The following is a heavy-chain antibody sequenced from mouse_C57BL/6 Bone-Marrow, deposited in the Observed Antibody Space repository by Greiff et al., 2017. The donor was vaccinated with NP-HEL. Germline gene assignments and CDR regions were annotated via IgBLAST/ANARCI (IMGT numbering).Heavy chain of an antibody. D-gene: IGHD3-1*01. J-gene: IGHJ1*03. Sequence: QVQLQQPGTELVKPGASVKLSCKASGYTFTSYWMHWVKQRPGQGLEWIGNINPSNGGTNYNEQFKSKATLTVDKSSSTAYRQLSSLTAEDSAVYYCARDRGRWYFDVWGTGTTVTVSS. V-gene: IGHV1-53*01. CDR3: ARDRGRWYFDV. CDR2: INPSNGGT. CDR1: GYTFTSYW.